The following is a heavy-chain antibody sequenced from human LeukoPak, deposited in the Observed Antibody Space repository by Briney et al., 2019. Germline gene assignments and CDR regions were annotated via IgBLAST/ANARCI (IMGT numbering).Heavy chain of an antibody. J-gene: IGHJ4*02. V-gene: IGHV4-34*01. CDR1: GGSISSYY. CDR3: ARGRGIVGATTFDY. D-gene: IGHD1-26*01. CDR2: INHSGST. Sequence: ASETLSLTCTVSGGSISSYYWSWIRQPPGKGLEWIGEINHSGSTNYNPSLKSRVTISVDTSKNQFSLKLSSVTAADTAVYYCARGRGIVGATTFDYWGQGTLVTVSS.